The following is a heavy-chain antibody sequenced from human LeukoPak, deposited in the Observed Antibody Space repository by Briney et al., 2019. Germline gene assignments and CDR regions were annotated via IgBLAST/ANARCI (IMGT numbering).Heavy chain of an antibody. CDR3: ARGAAMVGY. CDR2: IYYSGST. D-gene: IGHD5-18*01. CDR1: GGSISSYY. Sequence: SETLSLTCTVSGGSISSYYWSWIRQPPGKGLEWIGYIYYSGSTNYHPSLKSRVTISVDTSKNQFSLKLSSVTAADTAVYYCARGAAMVGYWGQGTLVTVSS. V-gene: IGHV4-59*01. J-gene: IGHJ4*02.